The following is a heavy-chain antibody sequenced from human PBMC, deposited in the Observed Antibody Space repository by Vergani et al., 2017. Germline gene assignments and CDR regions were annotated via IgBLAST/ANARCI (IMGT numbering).Heavy chain of an antibody. D-gene: IGHD3-10*01. V-gene: IGHV4-59*01. CDR3: ARARGYYGSAIDY. CDR2: IYYSGST. Sequence: QVQLQESGPGLVKPSETLSLTCTVSGGSISSYYWSWIRQPPGKGLEWIGYIYYSGSTNYHPSLKSRVTISVDTSKNQFSLKLSSVTAADTAVYYCARARGYYGSAIDYWGQGTLVTVSS. J-gene: IGHJ4*02. CDR1: GGSISSYY.